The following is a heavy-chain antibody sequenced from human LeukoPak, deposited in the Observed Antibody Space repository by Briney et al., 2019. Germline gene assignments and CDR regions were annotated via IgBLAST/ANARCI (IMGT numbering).Heavy chain of an antibody. CDR3: ARDAGYGGNSDY. J-gene: IGHJ4*02. Sequence: GGSLRLSCAASGFTFNMYLMTWVRQAPGKALESVAYINKDGSDKYSVDPVKGRFTVSRDNPKNSLYLQMNSLRAEDTAVYYCARDAGYGGNSDYWGQGTLVTVSS. CDR2: INKDGSDK. CDR1: GFTFNMYL. V-gene: IGHV3-7*01. D-gene: IGHD4-23*01.